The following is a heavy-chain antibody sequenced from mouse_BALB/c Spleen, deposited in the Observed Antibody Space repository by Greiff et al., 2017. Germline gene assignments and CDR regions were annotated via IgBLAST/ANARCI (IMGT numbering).Heavy chain of an antibody. V-gene: IGHV14-1*02. Sequence: VQLQQSGAELVRPGALVKLSCKASGFNIKDYYMHWVKQRPEQGLEWIGWIDPENGNTIYDPKFQGKASITADTSSNTAYLQLSSLTSEDTAVYYCARSGLLRPLYAMDYWGQGTSVTVSS. J-gene: IGHJ4*01. CDR3: ARSGLLRPLYAMDY. CDR2: IDPENGNT. CDR1: GFNIKDYY. D-gene: IGHD1-2*01.